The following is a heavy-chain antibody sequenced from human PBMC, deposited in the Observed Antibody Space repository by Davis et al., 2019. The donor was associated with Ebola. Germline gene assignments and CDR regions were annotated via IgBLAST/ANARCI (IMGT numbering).Heavy chain of an antibody. CDR2: IIPIFGTA. V-gene: IGHV1-69*06. Sequence: AASVKVSCKASGGTFSSYAISWVRQAPGQGLEWMGGIIPIFGTANYAQKFHGRVTITADKSTSTAYMELSSLRSEDTAVYYCARAEYNWNYFAYWGQGTLVTVSS. J-gene: IGHJ4*02. CDR3: ARAEYNWNYFAY. CDR1: GGTFSSYA. D-gene: IGHD1-20*01.